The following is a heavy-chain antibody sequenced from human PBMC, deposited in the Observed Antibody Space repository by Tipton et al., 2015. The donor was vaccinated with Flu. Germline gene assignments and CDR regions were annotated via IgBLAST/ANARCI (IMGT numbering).Heavy chain of an antibody. CDR1: GGSVIRSSYY. Sequence: TLSLTCAVSGGSVIRSSYYWGWIRQPPGKGLEWIGSIYYSGSTYCNPSLKSRVSISVDTSKNQFSLKLTSMTAADTAVYYCARGTPLWFGDLDYWGQGTLVTVSS. V-gene: IGHV4-39*07. D-gene: IGHD3-10*01. J-gene: IGHJ4*02. CDR3: ARGTPLWFGDLDY. CDR2: IYYSGST.